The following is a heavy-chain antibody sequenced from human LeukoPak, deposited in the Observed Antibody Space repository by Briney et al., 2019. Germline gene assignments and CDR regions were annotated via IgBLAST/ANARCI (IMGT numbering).Heavy chain of an antibody. Sequence: SETLSLTCAVYGGSFSGYYWSWIRHPPGKGLEWIGEINQSGSTNYNPSPKSRVTISVGKSKNQFSLKLSSVTAADTAVYYCARRIAAAAPFDYWGQGTLVTVSS. CDR2: INQSGST. CDR3: ARRIAAAAPFDY. J-gene: IGHJ4*02. V-gene: IGHV4-34*01. D-gene: IGHD6-13*01. CDR1: GGSFSGYY.